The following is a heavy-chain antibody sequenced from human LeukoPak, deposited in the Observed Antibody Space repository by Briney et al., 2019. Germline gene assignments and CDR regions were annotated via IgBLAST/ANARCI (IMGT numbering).Heavy chain of an antibody. CDR2: IIPIFGTA. V-gene: IGHV1-69*13. CDR1: GGTFSSYA. CDR3: ARVPDNWGVGDYFDY. Sequence: SVKVSCKASGGTFSSYAISWVRQAPGQGLEWMGGIIPIFGTANYAQKFQDRVTITADESTSTAYMELSSLRSDDTAVYYCARVPDNWGVGDYFDYWGQGTLVTVSS. D-gene: IGHD7-27*01. J-gene: IGHJ4*02.